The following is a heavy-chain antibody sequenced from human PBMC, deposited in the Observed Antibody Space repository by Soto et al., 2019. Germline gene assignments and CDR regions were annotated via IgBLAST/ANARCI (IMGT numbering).Heavy chain of an antibody. Sequence: GGSLRLSCAASGFTFSSYAMHWVRQAPGKGLEWVAVTSYDGNNKYYADSVKGRFTISRDNSKNTLYLQMNSLRAEDTAVYYCARTRFTGSSSGDFDYWGQGTLVTVSS. D-gene: IGHD6-6*01. V-gene: IGHV3-30-3*01. CDR3: ARTRFTGSSSGDFDY. J-gene: IGHJ4*02. CDR2: TSYDGNNK. CDR1: GFTFSSYA.